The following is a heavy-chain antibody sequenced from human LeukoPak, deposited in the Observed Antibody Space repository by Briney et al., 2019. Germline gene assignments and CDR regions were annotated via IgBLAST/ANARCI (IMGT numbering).Heavy chain of an antibody. D-gene: IGHD3-10*01. CDR2: ISYDGSNK. CDR3: AKSDGSGSFRPLVSFDY. CDR1: GFTFSSYA. Sequence: GGSLRLSCAASGFTFSSYAMHWVRQAPGKGLEWVAVISYDGSNKYYADSVKGRFTISRDNSKNTLYLQMNNLGAEDTAVYYCAKSDGSGSFRPLVSFDYWGQGTLVTVSS. J-gene: IGHJ4*02. V-gene: IGHV3-30-3*02.